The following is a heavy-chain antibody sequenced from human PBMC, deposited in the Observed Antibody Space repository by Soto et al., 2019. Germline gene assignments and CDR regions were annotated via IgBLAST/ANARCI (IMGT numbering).Heavy chain of an antibody. J-gene: IGHJ4*02. CDR2: ISYDGSNK. CDR1: GFTVSSYG. D-gene: IGHD6-19*01. CDR3: AKASGYSSGWYGDAENFDY. V-gene: IGHV3-30*18. Sequence: PGGSLRLSCAASGFTVSSYGMHWVRQAPGKGLEGGAVISYDGSNKHYADSVMGRFTIFRDNSKNTLSLQMNILRAEDTAVYYCAKASGYSSGWYGDAENFDYWGQGT.